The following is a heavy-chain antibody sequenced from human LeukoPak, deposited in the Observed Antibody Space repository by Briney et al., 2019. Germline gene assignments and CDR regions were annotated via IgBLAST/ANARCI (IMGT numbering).Heavy chain of an antibody. CDR1: GYTFTGYY. D-gene: IGHD3-16*01. V-gene: IGHV1-2*02. Sequence: ASVKVSCKTSGYTFTGYYMHWVRQAPGQGLEWMGWINPNSGGTNYAQKFQGRVTMTRDTSISTAYMELSRLRSDDTAVYYCARGRLRLVTEGYYYYMDVWGKGTTVTVSS. CDR2: INPNSGGT. CDR3: ARGRLRLVTEGYYYYMDV. J-gene: IGHJ6*03.